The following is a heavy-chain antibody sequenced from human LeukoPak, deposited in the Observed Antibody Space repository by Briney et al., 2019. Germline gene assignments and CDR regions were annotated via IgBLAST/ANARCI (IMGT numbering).Heavy chain of an antibody. CDR3: ARGGLYWFDP. CDR2: IHYSGNT. J-gene: IGHJ5*02. Sequence: SETLSLTCTVSGDSISSGGHYWSWIRQPAGKGLEWIGRIHYSGNTKYNPSLNGRLSISVDTSKNQFSLNITPVTAAATAVYYCARGGLYWFDPWGQGTQVTVSS. D-gene: IGHD3-10*01. V-gene: IGHV4-61*02. CDR1: GDSISSGGHY.